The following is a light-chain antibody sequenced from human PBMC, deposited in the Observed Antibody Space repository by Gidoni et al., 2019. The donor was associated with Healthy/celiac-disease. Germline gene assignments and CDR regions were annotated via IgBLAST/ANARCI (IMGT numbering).Light chain of an antibody. Sequence: DIVLTQSPGTVSLSPGERATLSCRASQSVSSSYLAWYQQKPGQAPRLLIYGASSRATGIPDRFSGSGSGTDFTLTISRLEPEDFAVYYCQQYGSSPWTFGQGTKVEIK. J-gene: IGKJ1*01. CDR2: GAS. CDR1: QSVSSSY. V-gene: IGKV3-20*01. CDR3: QQYGSSPWT.